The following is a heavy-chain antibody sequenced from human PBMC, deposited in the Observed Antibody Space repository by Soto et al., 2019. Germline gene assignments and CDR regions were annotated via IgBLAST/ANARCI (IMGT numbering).Heavy chain of an antibody. D-gene: IGHD1-26*01. CDR1: GGSLRGYS. CDR3: ARHPPPGSGSYHQQKFDY. CDR2: VYSGGGT. Sequence: PSETLSLTCTVSGGSLRGYSWSWIRQSPGKGLEWIGYVYSGGGTNYSPSFMGRVTISVDTSKNQFSLKLSSVTAADTAVYYCARHPPPGSGSYHQQKFDYWGQGTLVTVSS. J-gene: IGHJ4*02. V-gene: IGHV4-59*08.